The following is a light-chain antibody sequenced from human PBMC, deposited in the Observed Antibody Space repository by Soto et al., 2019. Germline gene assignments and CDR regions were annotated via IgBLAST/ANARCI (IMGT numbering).Light chain of an antibody. CDR1: QSVSSSY. CDR3: QQYGSSFT. J-gene: IGKJ3*01. Sequence: ESGLTQSPGTLSLSPGERATLSCRASQSVSSSYLAWYQQKPGQAPRLLIYGASSRATGIPDRFSGSGSGTDFTLTISRLEPEDFAVYYCQQYGSSFTFAPGTKVDV. CDR2: GAS. V-gene: IGKV3-20*01.